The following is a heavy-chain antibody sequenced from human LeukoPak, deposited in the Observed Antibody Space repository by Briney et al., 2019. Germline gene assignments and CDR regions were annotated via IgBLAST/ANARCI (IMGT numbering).Heavy chain of an antibody. J-gene: IGHJ4*02. D-gene: IGHD2-21*01. Sequence: SETLSLTCTVSGGSIGTYYWSWIRQPPGEGLEWIGYVYYNGNTNYNPSLKSRVTISVDTSRNQFSLKLNSVTAADTAVYFCARVRRAAGVKYYFDYWGQGTLVTVSS. CDR2: VYYNGNT. CDR3: ARVRRAAGVKYYFDY. CDR1: GGSIGTYY. V-gene: IGHV4-59*08.